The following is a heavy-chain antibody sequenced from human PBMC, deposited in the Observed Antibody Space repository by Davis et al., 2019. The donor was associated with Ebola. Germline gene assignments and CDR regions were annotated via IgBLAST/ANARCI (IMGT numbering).Heavy chain of an antibody. CDR3: VREQTGDYFDY. J-gene: IGHJ4*02. CDR2: ISSSGSTI. Sequence: GGSLRLSCAASGFTFSSYEMNWVRQAPGKGLEWVSYISSSGSTIYYADSVKGRFTISRDNAKNSLYLQMNSLRAEDTAVYYCVREQTGDYFDYWGQGALVTVSS. CDR1: GFTFSSYE. D-gene: IGHD1-1*01. V-gene: IGHV3-48*03.